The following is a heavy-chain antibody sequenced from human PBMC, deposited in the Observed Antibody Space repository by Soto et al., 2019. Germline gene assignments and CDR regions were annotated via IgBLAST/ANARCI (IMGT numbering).Heavy chain of an antibody. V-gene: IGHV3-30*18. CDR1: GFTFSSYG. Sequence: QVQLVESGGGVVQPGRSLRLSCAASGFTFSSYGMHWVRQAPGKGLEWVAVISFDGSNKFYADSVKCRFTISRDNSKNTVQRQMSSRRAEDAAVYYCAKISPTRTTVAIPYYYAMDVWGQGTTVTVSS. D-gene: IGHD4-17*01. CDR2: ISFDGSNK. J-gene: IGHJ6*02. CDR3: AKISPTRTTVAIPYYYAMDV.